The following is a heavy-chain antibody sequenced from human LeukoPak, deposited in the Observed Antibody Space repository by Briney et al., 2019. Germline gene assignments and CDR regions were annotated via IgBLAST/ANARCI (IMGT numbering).Heavy chain of an antibody. Sequence: GGSLRLSCAASGFTFSSYWMSWVRQAPGKGLEWVANIKQDGSEKYYVDSVKGRFTISRDNAKNSLYLQMNSLRAEDTAVYYCARIPHCSSTSCRDYYYYYYMDVWGKGTTFTVSS. J-gene: IGHJ6*03. CDR2: IKQDGSEK. CDR3: ARIPHCSSTSCRDYYYYYYMDV. CDR1: GFTFSSYW. V-gene: IGHV3-7*01. D-gene: IGHD2-2*01.